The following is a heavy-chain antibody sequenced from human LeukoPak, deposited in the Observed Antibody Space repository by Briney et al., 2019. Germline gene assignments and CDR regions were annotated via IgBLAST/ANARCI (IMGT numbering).Heavy chain of an antibody. J-gene: IGHJ6*02. CDR1: GFTVSSNY. V-gene: IGHV3-53*01. CDR2: IYSGGST. CDR3: AKDLYDFWSGYYPYYYGMDV. Sequence: GGSLRLSCAASGFTVSSNYMSWVRQAPGKGLDWVSMIYSGGSTNYADSVKGRFTISRDSSKNTLYLQMNGLRAEDTAVYYCAKDLYDFWSGYYPYYYGMDVWGQGTTVTVSS. D-gene: IGHD3-3*01.